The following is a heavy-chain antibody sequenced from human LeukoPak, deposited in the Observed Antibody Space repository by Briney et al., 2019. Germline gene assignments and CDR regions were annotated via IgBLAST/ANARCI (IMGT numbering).Heavy chain of an antibody. J-gene: IGHJ5*02. V-gene: IGHV3-30*02. D-gene: IGHD2-2*02. Sequence: PGGSLRLSCAASGFTFSTYGMQWVRQAPGKGLELLSFIWFDGSSKHYADSVKGRFIISRDNSKSTLYLEMNSLRPEDTGVYYCAKDLPPTIMIAWGQGTLVTVSS. CDR2: IWFDGSSK. CDR3: AKDLPPTIMIA. CDR1: GFTFSTYG.